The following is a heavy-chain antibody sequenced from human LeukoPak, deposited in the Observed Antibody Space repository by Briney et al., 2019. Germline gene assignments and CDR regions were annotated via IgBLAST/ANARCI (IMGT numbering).Heavy chain of an antibody. J-gene: IGHJ6*02. V-gene: IGHV3-53*01. Sequence: GGSLRLSCAASGFTVRSNYMTWVRQAPGKGLECVSVIYSGDDTYYADSVKGRFTISRDNSKNTLYLQMNSLSAEDTAVYYCARPRLGELSTDYGMDVWGQGTTVTVSS. CDR3: ARPRLGELSTDYGMDV. D-gene: IGHD3-16*02. CDR1: GFTVRSNY. CDR2: IYSGDDT.